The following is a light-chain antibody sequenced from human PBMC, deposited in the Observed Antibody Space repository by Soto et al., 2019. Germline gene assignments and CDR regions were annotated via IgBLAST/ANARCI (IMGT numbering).Light chain of an antibody. V-gene: IGKV3-20*01. J-gene: IGKJ3*01. CDR2: GAS. Sequence: EMVWTQSPGTLSLSPGERATLSCRARQSVSSSYVAGYPQTPSQAARLLIYGASSRATGIPDRFSGSGSGTDFTLTISRLYPEVCAGYYCPQYDRSLFTFGPGTKVDIK. CDR3: PQYDRSLFT. CDR1: QSVSSSY.